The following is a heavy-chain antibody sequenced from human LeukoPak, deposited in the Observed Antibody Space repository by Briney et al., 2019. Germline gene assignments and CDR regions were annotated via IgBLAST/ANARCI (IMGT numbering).Heavy chain of an antibody. Sequence: VASVKVSCKVSGYTLTELSMHWVRQAPGKGLGWMGGFDPEDGETIYAQKFQGRVTMTEDTSTDTAYMELSSLRSEDTAVYYCATGNWNDVLPGYWGQGTLVTVSS. V-gene: IGHV1-24*01. CDR1: GYTLTELS. CDR2: FDPEDGET. D-gene: IGHD1-1*01. J-gene: IGHJ4*02. CDR3: ATGNWNDVLPGY.